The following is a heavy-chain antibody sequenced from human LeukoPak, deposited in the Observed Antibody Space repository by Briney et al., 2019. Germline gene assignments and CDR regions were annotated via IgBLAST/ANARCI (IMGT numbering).Heavy chain of an antibody. V-gene: IGHV3-7*01. J-gene: IGHJ4*02. CDR2: IKQDGSEK. D-gene: IGHD3-16*01. CDR1: GFTFSSYW. CDR3: ARAPGDLGELYFDY. Sequence: GGSLRLSCAASGFTFSSYWMSWVRQAPGKGLEWVANIKQDGSEKHYVDSVKGRFTISRDNAKNSLYLQMNSLRAEDTAVYYCARAPGDLGELYFDYWGQGTLVTVSS.